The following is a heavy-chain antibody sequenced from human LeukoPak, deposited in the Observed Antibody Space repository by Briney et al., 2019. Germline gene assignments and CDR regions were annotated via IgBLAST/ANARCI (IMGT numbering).Heavy chain of an antibody. V-gene: IGHV3-33*01. D-gene: IGHD3-10*01. CDR1: GFTFSSYG. CDR3: ARGRAGPFDY. CDR2: IWSDGSNK. Sequence: GGSLRLSCAASGFTFSSYGMHWVRQAPGQGLEWVAVIWSDGSNKYYADSVKGRFTISRDNSKNTLYLQMNSLKAEDTAVYYCARGRAGPFDYWGQGTLVTVSS. J-gene: IGHJ4*02.